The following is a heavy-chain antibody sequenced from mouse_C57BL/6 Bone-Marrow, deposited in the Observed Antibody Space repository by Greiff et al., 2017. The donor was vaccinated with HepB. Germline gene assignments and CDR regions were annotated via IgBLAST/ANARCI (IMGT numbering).Heavy chain of an antibody. Sequence: EVKLVESGGGLVQPGGSLSLSCAASGFTFTDYYMSWVRQPPGKALEWLGFIRNKANGYTTEYSASVKGLFTISRDNSQSILYLQMNALRADDRATYYCARYIAFFDVWGTGTTVTVSS. V-gene: IGHV7-3*01. J-gene: IGHJ1*03. CDR3: ARYIAFFDV. D-gene: IGHD6-1*01. CDR2: IRNKANGYTT. CDR1: GFTFTDYY.